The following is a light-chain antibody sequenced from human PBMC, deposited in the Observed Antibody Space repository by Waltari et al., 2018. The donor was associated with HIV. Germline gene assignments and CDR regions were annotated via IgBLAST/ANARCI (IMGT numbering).Light chain of an antibody. Sequence: DVQMTQHPSTRSACVGDRVTITCRASQSMSYLLAWYQQKPGKPPKLLIYMASSLEDGVPSRFSGRESGTEFTLTISSLQPDDFATYYCQQYHSYPWTFGQGTKVEIK. CDR1: QSMSYL. V-gene: IGKV1-5*03. J-gene: IGKJ1*01. CDR2: MAS. CDR3: QQYHSYPWT.